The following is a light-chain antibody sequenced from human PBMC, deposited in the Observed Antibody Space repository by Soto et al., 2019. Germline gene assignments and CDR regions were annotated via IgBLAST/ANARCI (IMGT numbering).Light chain of an antibody. J-gene: IGLJ2*01. Sequence: QSALTQPASVSGSPGQSITISCTGTSSDVGGYNYVSWYQQHPGKAPKRMIYEVSNRPSGISNRFSGSKSGNKASLTISGLQAEHEADYYCSSYTSSSTLVFGGGTKLTVL. CDR2: EVS. CDR3: SSYTSSSTLV. CDR1: SSDVGGYNY. V-gene: IGLV2-14*01.